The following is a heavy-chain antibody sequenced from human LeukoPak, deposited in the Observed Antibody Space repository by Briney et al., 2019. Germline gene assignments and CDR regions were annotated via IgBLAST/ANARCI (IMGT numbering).Heavy chain of an antibody. D-gene: IGHD1-1*01. CDR2: ISAYNGNT. J-gene: IGHJ4*02. CDR3: ARDPSGLERRSSVDY. Sequence: ASVKVSCKASGYTFTSYGISWVRQAPGQGLEWMGWISAYNGNTNYAQKLQGRVTMTTDTSTSTAYMELRSLRSDDTAVYYCARDPSGLERRSSVDYWGQGTLVTVSS. V-gene: IGHV1-18*01. CDR1: GYTFTSYG.